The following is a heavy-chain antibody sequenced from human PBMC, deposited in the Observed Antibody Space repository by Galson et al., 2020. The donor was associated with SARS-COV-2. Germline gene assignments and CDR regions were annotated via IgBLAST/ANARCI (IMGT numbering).Heavy chain of an antibody. D-gene: IGHD2-8*01. Sequence: TGGSLRLSCAASGFTFSSYGMHWVRQAPGKGLEWEAVIWYDGSNKYYADSVKGRFTISRDNSKNTLYLQMNSLRAEDTAVYYCAREGDCTNGVCYGMDVWGQGTTVTVSS. CDR2: IWYDGSNK. J-gene: IGHJ6*02. CDR3: AREGDCTNGVCYGMDV. CDR1: GFTFSSYG. V-gene: IGHV3-33*01.